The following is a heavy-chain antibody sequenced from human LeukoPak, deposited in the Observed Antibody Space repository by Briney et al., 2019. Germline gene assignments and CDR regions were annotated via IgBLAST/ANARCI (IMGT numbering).Heavy chain of an antibody. CDR2: IYSSGIT. J-gene: IGHJ5*02. CDR3: ARGGFYNWFDP. CDR1: GGSINNYY. Sequence: SETLSLTCTVSGGSINNYYWSWIRQPAGRRLEWIGRIYSSGITNYNPSLKSRVTMSIDTSENQFSLKLSSVTAADTAVYYCARGGFYNWFDPWGQGTLVTVSS. V-gene: IGHV4-4*07.